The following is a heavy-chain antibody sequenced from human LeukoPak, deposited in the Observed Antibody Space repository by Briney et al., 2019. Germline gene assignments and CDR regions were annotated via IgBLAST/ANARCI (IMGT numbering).Heavy chain of an antibody. CDR1: GFPFADYA. CDR3: ARDTNYYDSSGYYYDAFDI. D-gene: IGHD3-22*01. J-gene: IGHJ3*02. CDR2: ITWNRGSI. V-gene: IGHV3-9*01. Sequence: SLRLSCAASGFPFADYAMHWVRPVPGEGLEWVSGITWNRGSIGYADSVKGRFTISRDNSKNTLYLQMNSLRAEDTAVYYCARDTNYYDSSGYYYDAFDIWGQGTMVTVSS.